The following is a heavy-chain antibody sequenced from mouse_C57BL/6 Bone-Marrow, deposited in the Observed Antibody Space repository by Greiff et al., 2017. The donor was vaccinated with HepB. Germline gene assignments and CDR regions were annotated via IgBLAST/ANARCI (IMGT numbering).Heavy chain of an antibody. CDR3: ARDYYGSSYGYVDV. Sequence: EVHLVESGGGLVKPGGSLKLSCAASGFTFSSYAMSWVRQTPEKRLEWVATISDGGSYTYYPDNVKGRFTISRDNAKNNLYLQMSHLKSEDTAMYYCARDYYGSSYGYVDVWGTGTTVTVSS. V-gene: IGHV5-4*01. CDR2: ISDGGSYT. J-gene: IGHJ1*03. D-gene: IGHD1-1*01. CDR1: GFTFSSYA.